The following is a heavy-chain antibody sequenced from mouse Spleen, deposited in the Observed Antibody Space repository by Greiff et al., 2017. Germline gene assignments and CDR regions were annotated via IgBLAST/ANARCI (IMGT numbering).Heavy chain of an antibody. J-gene: IGHJ2*01. CDR2: ISSGGGNT. CDR3: ARLYGNYVGFYFDF. D-gene: IGHD2-1*01. Sequence: DVKLVESGGGLVKLGGSLKLSCAASGFTFSSYAMSWVRQTPEKRLEWVATISSGGGNTYYPDSVKGRFNISRDNAKNTLYLQMSSLKSEDTAMYFCARLYGNYVGFYFDFWGQGTTLTVSS. CDR1: GFTFSSYA. V-gene: IGHV5-9*04.